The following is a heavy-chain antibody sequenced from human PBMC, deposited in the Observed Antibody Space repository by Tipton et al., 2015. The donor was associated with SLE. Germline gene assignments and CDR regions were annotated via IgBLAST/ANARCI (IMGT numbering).Heavy chain of an antibody. Sequence: LRFSCAVYGGSFSGYYWSWIRQPPGKGLEWIGEINHSGSTNYNPSLKSRVTISVDTSKNQFSLKLSSVAAADTAVYYCAREGAYYGGNSFDYWGQGTLVTVSS. CDR1: GGSFSGYY. CDR2: INHSGST. J-gene: IGHJ4*02. D-gene: IGHD4-23*01. V-gene: IGHV4-34*01. CDR3: AREGAYYGGNSFDY.